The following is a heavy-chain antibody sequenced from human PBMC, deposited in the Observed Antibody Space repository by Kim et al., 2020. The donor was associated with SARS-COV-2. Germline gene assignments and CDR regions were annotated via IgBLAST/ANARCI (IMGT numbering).Heavy chain of an antibody. D-gene: IGHD4-17*01. J-gene: IGHJ3*02. V-gene: IGHV4-30-4*01. Sequence: SETLSLTCTVSGGSISSGDYYWSWIRQPPGKGLEWIGYIYYSGSTYYNPSLKSRVTISVDTSKNQFSLKLSSVTAADTAVYYCASSGPDYGGNANPDAFDIWGQGTMVTVSS. CDR3: ASSGPDYGGNANPDAFDI. CDR2: IYYSGST. CDR1: GGSISSGDYY.